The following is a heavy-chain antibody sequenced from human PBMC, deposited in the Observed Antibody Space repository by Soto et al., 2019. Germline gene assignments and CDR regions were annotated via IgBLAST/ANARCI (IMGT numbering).Heavy chain of an antibody. Sequence: QVQLQESGPGLVKPSQTLSLTCTVSGGSISSGGYYWSWIHQHPGKGLEWIGYIYYSGSTYYNPSLKSRVTISVDTSKNQFSLKLSSVTAADTAVYYCAGYYGDYGGTYYFDYWGQGTLVTVSS. J-gene: IGHJ4*02. V-gene: IGHV4-31*03. D-gene: IGHD4-17*01. CDR3: AGYYGDYGGTYYFDY. CDR1: GGSISSGGYY. CDR2: IYYSGST.